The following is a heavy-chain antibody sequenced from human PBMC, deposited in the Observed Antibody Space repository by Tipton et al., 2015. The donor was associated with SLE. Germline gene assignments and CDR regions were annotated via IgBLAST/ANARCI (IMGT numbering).Heavy chain of an antibody. CDR2: VSPSGGT. Sequence: TLSLTCTVSGGSLNNHFCSWIRQSAGKGLEWIGRVSPSGGTNYNPSLKSRVTMSVDTSRNQFSLNLSSLTAADTAVYFCARDKWGEYTASTGYFWSFDPWGQGNLVTVSS. D-gene: IGHD3-9*01. V-gene: IGHV4-4*07. CDR1: GGSLNNHF. CDR3: ARDKWGEYTASTGYFWSFDP. J-gene: IGHJ5*02.